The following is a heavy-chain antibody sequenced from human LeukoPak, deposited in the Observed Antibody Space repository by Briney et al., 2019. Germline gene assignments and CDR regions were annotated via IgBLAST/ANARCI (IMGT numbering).Heavy chain of an antibody. J-gene: IGHJ4*02. CDR3: AKGGGNSWFDF. Sequence: PGGSLRLSCAASGFTFSSYSMTWVRQAPGKGLEWVSSMSGRGDTIDYADSVKGRFTISRDKTKNTLYLQMNSLRAEDTAVYYWAKGGGNSWFDFWGQGTLVTVSS. CDR1: GFTFSSYS. V-gene: IGHV3-23*01. D-gene: IGHD6-13*01. CDR2: MSGRGDTI.